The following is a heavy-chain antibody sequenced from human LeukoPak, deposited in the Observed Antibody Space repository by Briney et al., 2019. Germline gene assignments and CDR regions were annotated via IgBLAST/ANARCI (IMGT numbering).Heavy chain of an antibody. J-gene: IGHJ5*02. CDR1: GFTFSDYW. D-gene: IGHD3-22*01. Sequence: QSGGSLRLSCAASGFTFSDYWMHWVRQAPGKGLVWFSRNSSDGSSTSYADSVKGRFTVSRDNAKNTLYLQMNSLRAEDTAVYYCARGVSEYYYDSSGYYTGSYDPWGQGTLVTVSS. CDR3: ARGVSEYYYDSSGYYTGSYDP. CDR2: NSSDGSST. V-gene: IGHV3-74*01.